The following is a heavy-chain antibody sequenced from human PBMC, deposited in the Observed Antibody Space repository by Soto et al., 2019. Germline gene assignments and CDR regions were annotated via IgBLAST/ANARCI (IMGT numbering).Heavy chain of an antibody. Sequence: QVQLQQWGAGLLKPSETLSLTCTVSGGSFSTYFWSWIRQPPGKGLEWIGEINHSGESNYDPSLKGRVTMSLDTSTNQMALKMTSLTAADTAVYYCARGGRYCSGTSCYAVDPWGQGTLVTVSS. J-gene: IGHJ5*02. V-gene: IGHV4-34*01. CDR3: ARGGRYCSGTSCYAVDP. D-gene: IGHD2-2*01. CDR2: INHSGES. CDR1: GGSFSTYF.